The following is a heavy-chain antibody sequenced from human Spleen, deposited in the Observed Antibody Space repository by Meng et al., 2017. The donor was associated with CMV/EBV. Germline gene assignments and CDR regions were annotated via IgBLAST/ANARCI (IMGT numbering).Heavy chain of an antibody. CDR2: IYPGDSDT. CDR1: GYSVTSYW. V-gene: IGHV5-51*01. D-gene: IGHD2-2*01. Sequence: SGYSVTSYWITWVRKMPGKGLEWMGIIYPGDSDTTYSPSFQGQVTISADKSISTTYLQWSSLKASDTAMYYCARQLDTRTWDNWFDPWGQGTLVTVSS. CDR3: ARQLDTRTWDNWFDP. J-gene: IGHJ5*02.